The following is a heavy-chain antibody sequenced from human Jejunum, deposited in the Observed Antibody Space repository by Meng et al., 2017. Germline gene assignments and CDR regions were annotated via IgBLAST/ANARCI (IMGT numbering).Heavy chain of an antibody. D-gene: IGHD1-26*01. CDR1: GGSVSRAGYQ. Sequence: QLHMQESGPGLVRPSETLSLICTVSGGSVSRAGYQWGWIRQPPGKGLEWIGYASTNYNPSLKSRVTISLDTSRNQFSLSLSSVTAADTAVYYCARDHMGSLDYWGQGILVTVS. J-gene: IGHJ4*02. CDR2: AST. V-gene: IGHV4-61*08. CDR3: ARDHMGSLDY.